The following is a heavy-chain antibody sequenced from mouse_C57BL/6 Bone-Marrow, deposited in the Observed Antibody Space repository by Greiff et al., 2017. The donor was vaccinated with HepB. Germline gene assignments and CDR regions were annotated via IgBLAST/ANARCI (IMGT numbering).Heavy chain of an antibody. CDR2: ISYDGSN. J-gene: IGHJ4*01. D-gene: IGHD1-1*01. Sequence: ESGPGLVKPSQSLSLTCSVTGYSITSGYYWNWIRQFPGNKLEWMGYISYDGSNNYNPSLKNRISITRDTSKNQFFLKLNSVTTEDTATYYCARDRGITTVSTYAMDYWGQGTSVTVSS. CDR3: ARDRGITTVSTYAMDY. CDR1: GYSITSGYY. V-gene: IGHV3-6*01.